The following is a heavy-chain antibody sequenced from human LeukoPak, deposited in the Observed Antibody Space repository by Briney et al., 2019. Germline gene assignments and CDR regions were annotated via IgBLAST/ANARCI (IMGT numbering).Heavy chain of an antibody. CDR1: GFTFDDYG. J-gene: IGHJ4*02. CDR3: AKDLYSSSSGQSDY. Sequence: GGSLRLSCAASGFTFDDYGMTWVRQAPGKGLEWVSGINWNGDTIGYADSVKGRFTISRDNAKNSLYLQMNSLRAEDMALYYCAKDLYSSSSGQSDYWGQGTLVTVSS. D-gene: IGHD6-6*01. CDR2: INWNGDTI. V-gene: IGHV3-20*04.